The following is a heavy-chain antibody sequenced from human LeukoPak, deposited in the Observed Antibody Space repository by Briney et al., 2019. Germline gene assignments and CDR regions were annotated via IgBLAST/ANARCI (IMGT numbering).Heavy chain of an antibody. CDR3: ARSIVRIIGSYARNWFDP. J-gene: IGHJ5*02. D-gene: IGHD1-26*01. Sequence: SETLSLTCAVSGYSISSSNWWGWIRQPPGKGLEWIGYIYYSGSTNYNPSLKSRVTMSVDTSKNQFSLKLSSVTALDTAVYYCARSIVRIIGSYARNWFDPWGQGTLVTVSS. CDR2: IYYSGST. CDR1: GYSISSSNW. V-gene: IGHV4-28*06.